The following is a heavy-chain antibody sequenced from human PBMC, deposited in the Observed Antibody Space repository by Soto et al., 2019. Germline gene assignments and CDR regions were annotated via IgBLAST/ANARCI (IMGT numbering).Heavy chain of an antibody. CDR1: GFTFSSYA. CDR2: ISGRDAGT. D-gene: IGHD5-18*01. V-gene: IGHV3-23*01. CDR3: EKGPHSGYSSPFFDY. Sequence: GGSLRLSCAASGFTFSSYAMSWVRQAPGKGLEWVSTISGRDAGTYYADSVKGRFTISRDNPKNTLYLQMNSLRAEDTAVYYCEKGPHSGYSSPFFDYWGQGTLVTVSS. J-gene: IGHJ4*02.